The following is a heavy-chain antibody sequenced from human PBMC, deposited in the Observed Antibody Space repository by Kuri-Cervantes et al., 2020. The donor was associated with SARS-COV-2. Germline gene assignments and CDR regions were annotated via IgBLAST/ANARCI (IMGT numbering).Heavy chain of an antibody. CDR1: GGPISSSNW. V-gene: IGHV4-4*02. D-gene: IGHD4-17*01. J-gene: IGHJ6*02. Sequence: GSLRLSCAVSGGPISSSNWWSWVRQPPGKGLEWIGEIYHSGSTNYNPSLKSRVTISVDKSKNQFSLKLSSVTAADTAVYYCARKVGGGDLYYYGMDVWGQGTTVTVSS. CDR2: IYHSGST. CDR3: ARKVGGGDLYYYGMDV.